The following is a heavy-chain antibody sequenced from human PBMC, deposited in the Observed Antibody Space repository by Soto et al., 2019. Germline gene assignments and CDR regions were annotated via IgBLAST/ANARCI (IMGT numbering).Heavy chain of an antibody. D-gene: IGHD1-1*01. J-gene: IGHJ6*02. CDR1: GFTFSSYW. V-gene: IGHV3-7*01. Sequence: QAVGSLRLSCADSGFTFSSYWMSWVRQAPGQGLEWVANVKYDGSQTYYVGSVKGRFTISRDNAKNSLYLQMNSLRAEDTAVYYCTRDFQGPLDYGMDVWGQGTTVTV. CDR2: VKYDGSQT. CDR3: TRDFQGPLDYGMDV.